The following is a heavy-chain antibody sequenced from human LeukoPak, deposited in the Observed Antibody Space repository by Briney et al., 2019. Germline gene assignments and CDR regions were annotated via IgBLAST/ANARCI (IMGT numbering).Heavy chain of an antibody. CDR1: GGSISSYY. J-gene: IGHJ6*03. Sequence: SETLSLTCTVSGGSISSYYWSWIRQSPGKGLECIGYIHYTGSTYYNPSLKSRVTISVDTSKNQFSLKLSSVTAADTAVYYCARGYYGSGSYYVYYYYMDVWGKGTTVTISS. D-gene: IGHD3-10*01. CDR3: ARGYYGSGSYYVYYYYMDV. CDR2: IHYTGST. V-gene: IGHV4-59*01.